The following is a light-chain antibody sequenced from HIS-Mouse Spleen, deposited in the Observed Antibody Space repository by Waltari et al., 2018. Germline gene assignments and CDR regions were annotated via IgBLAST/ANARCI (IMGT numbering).Light chain of an antibody. CDR3: SSYTSSSSWV. Sequence: QVALPQPGPVSWSSGPAVPLPRPGNTSSVGGYYCGSWYQPHPGKAPKPMIYEVSKRPSGVSNRFSGSKSGNTASLTISGLQAEDEADYYCSSYTSSSSWVFGGGTKLTVL. CDR2: EVS. V-gene: IGLV2-14*01. J-gene: IGLJ3*02. CDR1: TSSVGGYYC.